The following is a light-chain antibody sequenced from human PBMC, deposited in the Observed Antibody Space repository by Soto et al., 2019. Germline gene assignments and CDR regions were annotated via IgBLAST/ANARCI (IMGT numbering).Light chain of an antibody. CDR3: QQYGSSPWT. CDR2: GAS. Sequence: EIVLTQSPGTLSLSPGERATLSCRASQSVSSSYFAWYQRTPGQAPRLLIYGASSRATGIPDRFSGSGSGTDFTLTISRLEPEDFAVYYCQQYGSSPWTFCQGTKVEIK. CDR1: QSVSSSY. V-gene: IGKV3-20*01. J-gene: IGKJ1*01.